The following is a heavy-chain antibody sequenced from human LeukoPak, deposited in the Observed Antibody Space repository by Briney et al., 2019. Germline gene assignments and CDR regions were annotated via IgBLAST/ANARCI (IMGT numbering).Heavy chain of an antibody. V-gene: IGHV1-46*01. CDR2: INPSGGST. Sequence: ASVKVSXKASGYTFTSYYMHWVRQAPGQGLEWMGIINPSGGSTSYAQKFQGRVTMTRDTSTSTVYMELSSLRSEDTAVYYCARVVAMVIGAFDIWGQGTMVTVSS. CDR1: GYTFTSYY. CDR3: ARVVAMVIGAFDI. J-gene: IGHJ3*02. D-gene: IGHD5-18*01.